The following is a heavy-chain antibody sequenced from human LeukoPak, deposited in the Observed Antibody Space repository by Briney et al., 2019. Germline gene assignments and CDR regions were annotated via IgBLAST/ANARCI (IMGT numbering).Heavy chain of an antibody. CDR1: GYTLTELS. D-gene: IGHD3-10*01. J-gene: IGHJ3*02. CDR3: ATDYYYGSGGNAFDI. V-gene: IGHV1-24*01. CDR2: FDPEDGET. Sequence: ASVKVSCKVSGYTLTELSMHWVRQAPGKGLEWMGGFDPEDGETIYAQKFQGRVTMTEDTSTDTAYMELSSLRSEDTAVYYCATDYYYGSGGNAFDIWGQETMVTVSS.